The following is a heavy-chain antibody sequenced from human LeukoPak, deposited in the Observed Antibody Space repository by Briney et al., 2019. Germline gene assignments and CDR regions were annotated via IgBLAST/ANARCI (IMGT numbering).Heavy chain of an antibody. CDR3: ARGDISIAAAGD. D-gene: IGHD6-13*01. CDR2: IYYSGST. CDR1: GGSISSYY. Sequence: PSETLSFTFTGAGGSISSYYWSWIRQPPAKGLEWIGYIYYSGSTHYNPSLKSRVTISVDPSKTQFSLKLSSVTAADTAVYYCARGDISIAAAGDWGQGTLVTVSS. J-gene: IGHJ4*02. V-gene: IGHV4-59*01.